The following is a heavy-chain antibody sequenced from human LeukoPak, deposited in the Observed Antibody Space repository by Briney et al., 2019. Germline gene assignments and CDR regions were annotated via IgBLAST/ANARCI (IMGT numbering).Heavy chain of an antibody. Sequence: TSETLSLTCTVSGGSISSQYWSWIRQSPGKGQEWIGYIDPTGLTSYNPSLNSRVTISEDTSKNQFSLKVRSVTTADTAVYFCARQTPYHGNHYFDYWGQGTLVTVSS. D-gene: IGHD1-14*01. J-gene: IGHJ4*02. CDR2: IDPTGLT. CDR3: ARQTPYHGNHYFDY. V-gene: IGHV4-4*09. CDR1: GGSISSQY.